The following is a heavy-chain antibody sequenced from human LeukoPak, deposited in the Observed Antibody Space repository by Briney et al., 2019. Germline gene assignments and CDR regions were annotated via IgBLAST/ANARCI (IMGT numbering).Heavy chain of an antibody. V-gene: IGHV3-21*05. CDR3: ARDHIGGMFRLFDF. CDR2: IGSSSSSI. D-gene: IGHD3-10*02. J-gene: IGHJ4*02. CDR1: GFAFSSYS. Sequence: KAGGSLRLSCAASGFAFSSYSFNWVRQTPGKGLEWVSYIGSSSSSIYYADSVKGRFTISRDNAKNTLYLQMNSLRAEDAAVYYCARDHIGGMFRLFDFWAREPWSPSPQ.